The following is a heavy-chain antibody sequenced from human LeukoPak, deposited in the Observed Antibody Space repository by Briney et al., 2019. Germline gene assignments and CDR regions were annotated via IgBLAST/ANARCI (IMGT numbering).Heavy chain of an antibody. J-gene: IGHJ5*02. D-gene: IGHD2-2*01. V-gene: IGHV3-23*01. CDR1: GFTFSGYA. CDR3: AKDGSYTSWYWFDP. Sequence: GGSLRLSCAASGFTFSGYAMTWVRQAPGKGLEWVSRLSGSGSSTYYADSVKGRFTISRDNSKNTLFLQMNSLGAEDTAVYFCAKDGSYTSWYWFDPWGQGTLVTVSS. CDR2: LSGSGSST.